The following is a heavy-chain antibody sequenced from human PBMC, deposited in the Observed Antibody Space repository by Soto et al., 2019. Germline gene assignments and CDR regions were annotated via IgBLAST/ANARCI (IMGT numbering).Heavy chain of an antibody. CDR3: ARRIVVVPAATDDKYNWFDP. D-gene: IGHD2-2*01. CDR2: IYYSGST. Sequence: IWQRPGRGQDWIGYIYYSGSTYYNPSLKSRVTISVDTSKNQFSLKLSSVTAADTAVYYCARRIVVVPAATDDKYNWFDPWGQGTLVTVSS. J-gene: IGHJ5*02. V-gene: IGHV4-39*01.